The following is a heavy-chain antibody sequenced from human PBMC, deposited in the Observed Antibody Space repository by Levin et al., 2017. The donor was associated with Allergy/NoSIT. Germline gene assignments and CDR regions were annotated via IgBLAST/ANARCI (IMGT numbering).Heavy chain of an antibody. CDR3: AGGTAAGEIDY. J-gene: IGHJ4*02. D-gene: IGHD6-13*01. Sequence: GASVKVSCKASGYSFSIYGFNWVRQAPGQGLEWLGWISAYTGNTDYAQKFQGRVTMTTDTSTSTAYMDLRSLRSDDTAVYYCAGGTAAGEIDYWGQGTLVTVSS. CDR2: ISAYTGNT. V-gene: IGHV1-18*01. CDR1: GYSFSIYG.